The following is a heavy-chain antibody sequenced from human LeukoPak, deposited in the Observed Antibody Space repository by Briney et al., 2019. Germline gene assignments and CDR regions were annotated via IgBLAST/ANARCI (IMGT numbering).Heavy chain of an antibody. V-gene: IGHV3-11*01. CDR2: ISSSGSTK. D-gene: IGHD3-22*01. Sequence: PGGSLRLSCAASGFTFSDYYMSWIRQAPGKGLEWVSYISSSGSTKYSADSVKDRFTISRDNAKNSLFLQMKSLRAEDTAVYYCARTRKNYYDSSGLFDYWGQGTLVTVSS. CDR1: GFTFSDYY. CDR3: ARTRKNYYDSSGLFDY. J-gene: IGHJ4*02.